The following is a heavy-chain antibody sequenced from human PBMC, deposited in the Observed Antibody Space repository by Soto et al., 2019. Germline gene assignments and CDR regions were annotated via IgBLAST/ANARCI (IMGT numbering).Heavy chain of an antibody. D-gene: IGHD1-26*01. CDR3: ARDQGGDWFDP. J-gene: IGHJ5*02. CDR2: ISSYYGST. CDR1: GYTFTNYG. V-gene: IGHV1-18*04. Sequence: QVQLLQSGAEVKKPGASVRVSCKASGYTFTNYGISWVRQAPGQGLEWMGWISSYYGSTDYAQIFEGRVTMTTDTSTSTAYLELSSLRSDDTAIYYCARDQGGDWFDPWGQGTLVTVSS.